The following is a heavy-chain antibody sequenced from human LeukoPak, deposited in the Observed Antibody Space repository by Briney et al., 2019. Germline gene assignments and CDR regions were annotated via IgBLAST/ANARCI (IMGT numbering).Heavy chain of an antibody. CDR1: GFSLSTSGVG. Sequence: ESGPTLVKPTQTLKLTCTFSGFSLSTSGVGVGWIRQPPGKALGGLALIYWNDDKRYSPSLKSRLTITKDTSKNQVVLTMTNMDPVDTATYYCAHKTSSGYYYVGYFDYWGQGTLVTVSS. D-gene: IGHD3-22*01. V-gene: IGHV2-5*01. CDR3: AHKTSSGYYYVGYFDY. CDR2: IYWNDDK. J-gene: IGHJ4*02.